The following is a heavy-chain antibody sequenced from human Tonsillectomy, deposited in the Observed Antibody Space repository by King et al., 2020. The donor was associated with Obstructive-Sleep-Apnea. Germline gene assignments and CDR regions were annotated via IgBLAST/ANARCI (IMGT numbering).Heavy chain of an antibody. CDR1: GGTFSSYA. CDR3: ARETYRNYYGSGSYSRQPSYYYYGMDV. J-gene: IGHJ6*02. V-gene: IGHV1-69*01. Sequence: QLVQSGAEVKKPGSSVKVSCKASGGTFSSYAISWVRQAPGQGLEWMGGIIPIFGTANYAQKFQGRVTITADESTSTAYMELSSLRSEDTAVYYCARETYRNYYGSGSYSRQPSYYYYGMDVWGQGTTVTVSS. D-gene: IGHD3-10*01. CDR2: IIPIFGTA.